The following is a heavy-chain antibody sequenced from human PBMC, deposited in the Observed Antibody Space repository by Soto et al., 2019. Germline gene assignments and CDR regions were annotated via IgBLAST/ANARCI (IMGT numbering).Heavy chain of an antibody. Sequence: ASVKVSCKASGYTFTSYDINWVRQATGQGLEWMGWMNPNSGNTGYAQKFQGRVTMTRNTSISTAYMELSSLRSEDTAVYYCARLRFLEEGFDPWGQGTLVTVSA. V-gene: IGHV1-8*01. CDR2: MNPNSGNT. CDR1: GYTFTSYD. D-gene: IGHD3-3*01. J-gene: IGHJ5*02. CDR3: ARLRFLEEGFDP.